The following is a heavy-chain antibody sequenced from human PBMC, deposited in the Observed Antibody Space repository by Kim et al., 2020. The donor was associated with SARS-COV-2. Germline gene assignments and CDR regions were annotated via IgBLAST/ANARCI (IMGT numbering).Heavy chain of an antibody. CDR2: ISTRGSYI. J-gene: IGHJ3*01. Sequence: GGSLRVSCEASGFTFSTFAFNWVRQAPGKGLEWVSSISTRGSYIYYGDSVKGRFTISRDNARSSLYLQMDSLRVDDTAVYFCVREGNVASAPGAFDFWGQGTLVTVSS. V-gene: IGHV3-21*06. CDR3: VREGNVASAPGAFDF. CDR1: GFTFSTFA. D-gene: IGHD3-10*02.